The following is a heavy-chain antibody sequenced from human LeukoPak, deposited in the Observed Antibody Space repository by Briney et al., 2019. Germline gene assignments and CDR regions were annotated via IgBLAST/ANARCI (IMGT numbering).Heavy chain of an antibody. Sequence: GGSLRLSCAASGFTFSNAWMSWVRQAPGKGLEWVGRIKSKTDGRTTDHAAPVKGRFTISRDDSKNTLYLQMNSLKTEDTAVYYCAKASGGAGIKWLPVWGQGTTVTVSS. J-gene: IGHJ6*02. CDR3: AKASGGAGIKWLPV. CDR1: GFTFSNAW. D-gene: IGHD5-12*01. V-gene: IGHV3-15*01. CDR2: IKSKTDGRTT.